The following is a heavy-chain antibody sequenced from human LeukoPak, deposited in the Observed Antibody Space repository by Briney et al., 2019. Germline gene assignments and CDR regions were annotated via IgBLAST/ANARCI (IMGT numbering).Heavy chain of an antibody. D-gene: IGHD4-17*01. Sequence: PGGTLRLSCAGSGFPFSIYGMNWVRQAPGKGLEWVSGISPGGGPTYYADSVKGRFTISRDDSKNTLYLQMNSLRAEDTAVYYRAKDNGDYAGYYYYYMDVWGKGTTVTVSS. CDR1: GFPFSIYG. CDR2: ISPGGGPT. V-gene: IGHV3-23*01. J-gene: IGHJ6*03. CDR3: AKDNGDYAGYYYYYMDV.